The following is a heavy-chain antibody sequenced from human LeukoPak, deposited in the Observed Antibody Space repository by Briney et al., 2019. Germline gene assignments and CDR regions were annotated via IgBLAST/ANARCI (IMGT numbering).Heavy chain of an antibody. CDR1: GFNFDEYG. D-gene: IGHD2-21*02. CDR3: ARDSDSYYVDPPLSFHI. V-gene: IGHV3-20*04. J-gene: IGHJ3*02. Sequence: GGSLRLSCAASGFNFDEYGLSWVPQVPGKGLEWVSGINWSGGSTGYADSVKGRFTISRDNAKKSLYLQMNSLKTEDSALYYCARDSDSYYVDPPLSFHIWGQGTMVTVSS. CDR2: INWSGGST.